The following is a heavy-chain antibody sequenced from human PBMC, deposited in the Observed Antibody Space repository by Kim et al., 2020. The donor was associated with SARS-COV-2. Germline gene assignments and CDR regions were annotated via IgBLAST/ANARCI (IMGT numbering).Heavy chain of an antibody. CDR3: ARGSRYDFWSGYYRYFDL. CDR1: GYTFTSYA. V-gene: IGHV7-4-1*02. D-gene: IGHD3-3*01. CDR2: INTNTGNP. J-gene: IGHJ2*01. Sequence: ASVKVSCKASGYTFTSYAMNWVRQAPGQGLEWMGWINTNTGNPTYAQGFTGRFVFSLDTSVSTAYLQISSLKAEDTAVYYCARGSRYDFWSGYYRYFDLWGRGTLVTVSS.